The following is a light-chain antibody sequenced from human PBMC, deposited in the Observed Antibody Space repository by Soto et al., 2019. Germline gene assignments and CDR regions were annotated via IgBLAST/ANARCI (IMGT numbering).Light chain of an antibody. CDR1: QDINKN. CDR3: QQYESLPLT. Sequence: DIQMTQSPSSLSASVGHRGTITCQASQDINKNLIWYQQKPGKAPKLLIYDASDLETGVPSRFSGSGSGTGFTFTISSLQPEDFATYYCQQYESLPLTFGQGTRLEIK. CDR2: DAS. V-gene: IGKV1-33*01. J-gene: IGKJ5*01.